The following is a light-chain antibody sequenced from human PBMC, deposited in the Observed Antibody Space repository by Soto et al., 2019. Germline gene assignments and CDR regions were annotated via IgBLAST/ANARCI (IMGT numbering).Light chain of an antibody. CDR1: QSVSSSY. V-gene: IGKV3-20*01. Sequence: EIVLTQSPGTLSLSPGERATLSCRASQSVSSSYLAWYQQKPGQAPRLLIYGAYSRANGIQDRFSGSGSGKDFNLTIRRLEPEDFAVYYCQQYSSTPLTFGQGTKVEIK. CDR3: QQYSSTPLT. J-gene: IGKJ1*01. CDR2: GAY.